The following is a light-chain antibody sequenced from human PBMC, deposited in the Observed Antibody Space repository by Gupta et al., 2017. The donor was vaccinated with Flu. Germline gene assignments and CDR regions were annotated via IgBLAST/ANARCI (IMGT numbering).Light chain of an antibody. CDR2: DVN. CDR3: GAYGAVGV. V-gene: IGLV2-14*03. CDR1: SSDIGAYNY. J-gene: IGLJ3*02. Sequence: QSALTQPASVSGSPGPSIAISCTGSSSDIGAYNYVSWYQQHPGKATIFIIYDVNNRPSGVSTRFYGSNSGTTASLTISELQAEDEAEYYCGAYGAVGVFGGGTKVTVL.